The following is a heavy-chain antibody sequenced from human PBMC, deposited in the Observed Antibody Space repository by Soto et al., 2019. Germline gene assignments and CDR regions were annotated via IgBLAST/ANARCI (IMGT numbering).Heavy chain of an antibody. CDR3: AKDRGGRAIFGVVIIDGMDV. D-gene: IGHD3-3*01. CDR2: ITSSGGTT. CDR1: GFTFSSYT. V-gene: IGHV3-23*01. J-gene: IGHJ6*01. Sequence: EVQLLESGGGLVPPGGSLRLSCAASGFTFSSYTMNWVRQAPGKGLEWVSAITSSGGTTYYADSVKGRFTVSRDNSENTLYLQMNSLRAEDTAEYYCAKDRGGRAIFGVVIIDGMDVWGKGPRSPSPQ.